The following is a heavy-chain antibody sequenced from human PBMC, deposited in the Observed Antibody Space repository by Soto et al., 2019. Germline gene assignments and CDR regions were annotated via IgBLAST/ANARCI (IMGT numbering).Heavy chain of an antibody. CDR3: ARGYAAYGPGSYSRYFQH. CDR1: GGSFSGYY. J-gene: IGHJ1*01. V-gene: IGHV4-34*01. D-gene: IGHD3-10*01. Sequence: PSETLSLTCAVYGGSFSGYYWSWIRQPPGKGLEWIGEINQSGSTNYNPSLKSRVTISVDTSKNQFSLKLSSVTAADTAVYYCARGYAAYGPGSYSRYFQHWGQGTLVTVSS. CDR2: INQSGST.